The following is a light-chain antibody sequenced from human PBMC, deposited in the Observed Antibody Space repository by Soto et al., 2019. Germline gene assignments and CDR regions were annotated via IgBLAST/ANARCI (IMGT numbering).Light chain of an antibody. Sequence: QSVLTQPPSASGTPGQRVTISCSGSSSNIGSNYVYWYQQLPGTAPKLLIYRNNQRPSGVPDRLSGSKSGTSASLAISGLRSEAEADYYCAAWDDSLSGVVFGGGTKVTVL. CDR1: SSNIGSNY. CDR3: AAWDDSLSGVV. J-gene: IGLJ2*01. CDR2: RNN. V-gene: IGLV1-47*01.